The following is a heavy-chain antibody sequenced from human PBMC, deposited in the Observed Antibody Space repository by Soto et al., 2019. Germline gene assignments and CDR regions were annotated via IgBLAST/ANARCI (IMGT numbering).Heavy chain of an antibody. Sequence: GGSLRLSCAASGFTFSSYWMSWVRQAPGKGLEWVANIKQDGSEKYYVDSVKGRFTISRDNAKNSLYLQMNSLRAEDTAVYYCARSSVVVVPSAEGWFDPWGQGTLVTVSS. J-gene: IGHJ5*02. V-gene: IGHV3-7*01. D-gene: IGHD2-2*01. CDR3: ARSSVVVVPSAEGWFDP. CDR1: GFTFSSYW. CDR2: IKQDGSEK.